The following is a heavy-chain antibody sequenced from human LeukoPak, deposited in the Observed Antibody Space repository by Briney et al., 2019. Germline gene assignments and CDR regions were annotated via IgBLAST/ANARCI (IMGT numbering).Heavy chain of an antibody. CDR1: GGSISSYY. V-gene: IGHV4-59*01. J-gene: IGHJ6*03. Sequence: ASETLSLTCTVSGGSISSYYWSWIRQPPGKGLEWIGYIYYSGSTNYNPSLKRRVTISVDTSKNQFSLKLSSVTAADTAVYYCARSSAYCSGGSCYLSPQYYYYMDVWGKGTTVTVSS. CDR2: IYYSGST. CDR3: ARSSAYCSGGSCYLSPQYYYYMDV. D-gene: IGHD2-15*01.